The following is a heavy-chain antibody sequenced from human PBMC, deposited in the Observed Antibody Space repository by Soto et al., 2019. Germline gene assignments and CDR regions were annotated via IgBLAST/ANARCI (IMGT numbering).Heavy chain of an antibody. J-gene: IGHJ5*02. V-gene: IGHV3-33*01. Sequence: GGSLRLSCAASGFTFSSYGMHWVRQAPGKGLEWVAVIWYDGSNKYYADSVKGRFTISRDNSKNSLYLQMNSLRAEDTAVYYCARGLLITIFGVVTYPFDPWGQGTLVTVSS. D-gene: IGHD3-3*01. CDR3: ARGLLITIFGVVTYPFDP. CDR1: GFTFSSYG. CDR2: IWYDGSNK.